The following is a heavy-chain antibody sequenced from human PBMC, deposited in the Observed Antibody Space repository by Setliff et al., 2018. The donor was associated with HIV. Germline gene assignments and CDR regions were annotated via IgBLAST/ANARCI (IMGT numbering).Heavy chain of an antibody. Sequence: SVKVSCKASGYTFTSYSMHWVRQAPGQGLEWMGIIDPSAGATSYAQKFQGRVTLTRDTSTSTVYMELSSLRSEDTAVYYCARVFLGLDSRAYSNWFDPWGQGTLVTVSS. CDR3: ARVFLGLDSRAYSNWFDP. V-gene: IGHV1-46*01. CDR1: GYTFTSYS. J-gene: IGHJ5*02. CDR2: IDPSAGAT. D-gene: IGHD3-22*01.